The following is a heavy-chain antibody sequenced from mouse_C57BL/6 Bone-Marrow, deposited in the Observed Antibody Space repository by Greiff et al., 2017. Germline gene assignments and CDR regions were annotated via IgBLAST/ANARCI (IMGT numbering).Heavy chain of an antibody. Sequence: QVQLQQSGAELMKPGASVKLSCKATGCTFTGYWIEWVKQRPGHGLEWIGEILPGSGSTNYNEKFKGKATFTADTSSNTAYMQLSSLTTEDSAIYYCARSWLPRDVYWYFDVWGTGTTVTVSS. CDR2: ILPGSGST. J-gene: IGHJ1*03. CDR1: GCTFTGYW. V-gene: IGHV1-9*01. D-gene: IGHD2-2*01. CDR3: ARSWLPRDVYWYFDV.